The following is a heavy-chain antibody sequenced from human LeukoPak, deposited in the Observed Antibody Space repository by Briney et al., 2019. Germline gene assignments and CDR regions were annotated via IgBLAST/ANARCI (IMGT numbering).Heavy chain of an antibody. Sequence: PSETLSLTCTVSGGSISSYYWSWIRQPAGKGLEWIGRIYTSGSTNYNPSLKSRVTISVDTSKNQFSLKLSSVTAADTAVYYCARGGYSYGYFSFDYWGQGTLVTVSS. CDR1: GGSISSYY. D-gene: IGHD5-18*01. V-gene: IGHV4-4*07. J-gene: IGHJ4*02. CDR3: ARGGYSYGYFSFDY. CDR2: IYTSGST.